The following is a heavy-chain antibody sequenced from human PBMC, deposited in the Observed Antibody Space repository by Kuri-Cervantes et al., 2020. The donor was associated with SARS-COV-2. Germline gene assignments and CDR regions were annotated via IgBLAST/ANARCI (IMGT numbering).Heavy chain of an antibody. CDR2: IYPSGTT. Sequence: SETLSLTCTVSGGSINSYYWSWVRQPAGRGLEWIGRIYPSGTTNYNPSLKSRVTMSVDTSKNQFSLKMSSVTAADTAVYYCVRNVAAVGSFYFDHWGQGTLVTSPQ. V-gene: IGHV4-4*07. CDR3: VRNVAAVGSFYFDH. D-gene: IGHD6-13*01. CDR1: GGSINSYY. J-gene: IGHJ4*02.